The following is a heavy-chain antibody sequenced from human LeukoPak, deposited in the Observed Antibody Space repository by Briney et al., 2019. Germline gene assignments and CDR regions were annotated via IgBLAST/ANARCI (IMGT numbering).Heavy chain of an antibody. CDR2: INHSGSA. V-gene: IGHV4-34*01. CDR3: ARGRIAAV. CDR1: SVSFRGYY. D-gene: IGHD6-13*01. J-gene: IGHJ4*02. Sequence: SETLSLTCAVYSVSFRGYYWSWLRQPPGKGLEWIGKINHSGSADYNPSLKSRVTISLDTSKTQFSLQLSSVTAADTAVYYCARGRIAAVWGQGTLATVSS.